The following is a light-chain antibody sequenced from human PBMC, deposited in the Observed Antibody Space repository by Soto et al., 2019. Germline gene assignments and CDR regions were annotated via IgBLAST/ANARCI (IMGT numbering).Light chain of an antibody. J-gene: IGLJ3*02. V-gene: IGLV4-69*01. CDR1: RGHSNYA. Sequence: QPVLTQSPSASASLGASIKLACTLSRGHSNYAIAWHQQQPEKGPRYLMIIKSDGSHIKGDGIPDRFSGSSSGADRYLTISSLQSEDEADYYCQTWGTGIKVFGGGTKLTVL. CDR3: QTWGTGIKV. CDR2: IKSDGSH.